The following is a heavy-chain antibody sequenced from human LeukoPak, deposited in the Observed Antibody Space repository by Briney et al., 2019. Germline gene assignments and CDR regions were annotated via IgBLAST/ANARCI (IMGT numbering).Heavy chain of an antibody. D-gene: IGHD1-26*01. CDR2: ISYDGSNK. J-gene: IGHJ4*02. V-gene: IGHV3-30*18. CDR3: AKDRFEEWELPDFDY. CDR1: GFTFSSYG. Sequence: GGSLRLSCAASGFTFSSYGMHWVRQAPGKGLEWVAVISYDGSNKYYADSVKGRFTISGDNSKNTLYLQMNSLRAEDTAVYYCAKDRFEEWELPDFDYWGQGTLVTVSS.